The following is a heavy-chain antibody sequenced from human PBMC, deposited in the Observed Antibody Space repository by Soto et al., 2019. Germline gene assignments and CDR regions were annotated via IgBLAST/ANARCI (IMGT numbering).Heavy chain of an antibody. CDR2: FDPDDGDT. J-gene: IGHJ4*02. Sequence: ASVKVSCKVSGYTLPDLSRLWVRQAPGKGRDRMGGFDPDDGDTIDAQKCQGRVTMTDDTSTDTAYMELSSLRSEDTDVYYCATEIFTEDGYNNPSLDYWGQGTLVTVSS. CDR1: GYTLPDLS. D-gene: IGHD5-12*01. CDR3: ATEIFTEDGYNNPSLDY. V-gene: IGHV1-24*01.